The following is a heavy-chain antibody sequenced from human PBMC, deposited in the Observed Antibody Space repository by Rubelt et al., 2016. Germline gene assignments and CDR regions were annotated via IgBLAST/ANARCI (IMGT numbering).Heavy chain of an antibody. J-gene: IGHJ3*02. V-gene: IGHV3-74*01. CDR2: INSDGGRT. Sequence: VQLVESGGGVVQPGRSLRLSCAASGFTFSSYWMHWVRQAPGKGLVWVSRINSDGGRTSYADSVKGRFTISRHNSKNTLYLQMNSLRAEDTAVYYCARDRDSSSSGAFDIWGQGTMVTVS. D-gene: IGHD6-6*01. CDR1: GFTFSSYW. CDR3: ARDRDSSSSGAFDI.